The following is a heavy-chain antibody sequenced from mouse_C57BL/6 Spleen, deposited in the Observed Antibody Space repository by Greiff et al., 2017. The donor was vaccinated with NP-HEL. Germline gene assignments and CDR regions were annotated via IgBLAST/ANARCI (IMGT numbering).Heavy chain of an antibody. D-gene: IGHD2-1*01. CDR1: GYTFTSYW. CDR2: IDPSDSYT. CDR3: AYLLDGRFAY. J-gene: IGHJ3*01. Sequence: QVQLQQPGAELVMPGASVKLSCKASGYTFTSYWMHWVKQRPGQGLEWIGEIDPSDSYTNYNQKFKGKSTLTVDKSSSTAYMQLSSLTSEDSAVYYCAYLLDGRFAYWGQGTLVTVSA. V-gene: IGHV1-69*01.